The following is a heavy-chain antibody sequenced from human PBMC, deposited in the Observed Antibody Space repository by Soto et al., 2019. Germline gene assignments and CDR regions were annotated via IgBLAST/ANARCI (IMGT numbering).Heavy chain of an antibody. J-gene: IGHJ5*02. CDR2: TYYRSKWYN. D-gene: IGHD2-15*01. CDR3: ARAYCSGGSCYLRSCFDR. V-gene: IGHV6-1*01. CDR1: GDSVSSNSAA. Sequence: SQTLSLTCAISGDSVSSNSAAWNWIRQSPSRGLEWLGRTYYRSKWYNDYAVSVKSRITINPDTSKNQCSLQLNSVTPEDTAVYYCARAYCSGGSCYLRSCFDRWGQGTLITVSS.